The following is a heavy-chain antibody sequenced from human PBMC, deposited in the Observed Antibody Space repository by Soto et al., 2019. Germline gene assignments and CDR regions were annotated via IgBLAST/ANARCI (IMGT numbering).Heavy chain of an antibody. CDR1: GFTFDAYG. CDR2: ISYEGSNT. D-gene: IGHD1-1*01. Sequence: GSLRLSCVASGFTFDAYGIHWVRQAPGKGLQWVALISYEGSNTYYADSVRGRFTISRDNSKNALYLQMNTLRPEDTGVYYCARVTPGNNLYYFSGLDFWGQGTSVTVSS. V-gene: IGHV3-30-3*01. CDR3: ARVTPGNNLYYFSGLDF. J-gene: IGHJ6*02.